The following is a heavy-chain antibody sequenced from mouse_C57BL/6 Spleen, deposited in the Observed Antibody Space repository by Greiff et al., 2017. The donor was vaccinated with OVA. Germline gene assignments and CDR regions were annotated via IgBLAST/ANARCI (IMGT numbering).Heavy chain of an antibody. J-gene: IGHJ4*01. CDR2: INPSNGGT. CDR3: AGSNGNYDAMDY. D-gene: IGHD2-1*01. Sequence: QVQLQQPGTELVKPGASVKLSCKASGYTFTSYWMHWVKQRPGQGLEWIGNINPSNGGTNYNEKFKSKATLTVDKSSSTAYMQLSSLPSEDSAVYYCAGSNGNYDAMDYWGQGTSVTVSS. V-gene: IGHV1-53*01. CDR1: GYTFTSYW.